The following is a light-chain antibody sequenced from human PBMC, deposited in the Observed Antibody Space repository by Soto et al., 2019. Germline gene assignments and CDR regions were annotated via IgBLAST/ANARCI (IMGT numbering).Light chain of an antibody. Sequence: IQMTQFPSSLSASVGDRVTVTCLASQDISIYLGWYQQKPGKAPKLLIYAASSLQSGVPSRFSGSGSGTDFTLTISSLQPEDFATYYCQQANSFPHTFGQGTKVDIK. J-gene: IGKJ1*01. V-gene: IGKV1-12*01. CDR2: AAS. CDR3: QQANSFPHT. CDR1: QDISIY.